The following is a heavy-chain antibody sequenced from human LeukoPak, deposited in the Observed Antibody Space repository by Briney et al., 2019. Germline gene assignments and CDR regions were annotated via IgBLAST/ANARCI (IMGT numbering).Heavy chain of an antibody. Sequence: SETLSLTCTVSGGSISSYYWSWIRQPPGKGLEWIGYIYYSGSTNYNPSLKSRVTISVDTSKNQFSLKLSSVTAADTAVYYCARTEEVEMATIDWGRETLVTVS. CDR1: GGSISSYY. CDR3: ARTEEVEMATID. D-gene: IGHD5-24*01. CDR2: IYYSGST. J-gene: IGHJ4*02. V-gene: IGHV4-59*08.